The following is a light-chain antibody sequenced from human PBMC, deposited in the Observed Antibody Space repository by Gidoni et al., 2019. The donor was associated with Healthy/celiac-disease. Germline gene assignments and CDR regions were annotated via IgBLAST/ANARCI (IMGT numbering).Light chain of an antibody. CDR1: QSISSY. V-gene: IGKV1-39*01. CDR3: QQSYSTLFT. CDR2: AAS. J-gene: IGKJ3*01. Sequence: DLPMTPSPSSLSASVGDRVTITCQASQSISSYLNWYQQKPGKAPKLLIYAASSLQSGDPSRFSGSGSGTDFTLTISSLQTEDFATYYCQQSYSTLFTFGPGTKVDIK.